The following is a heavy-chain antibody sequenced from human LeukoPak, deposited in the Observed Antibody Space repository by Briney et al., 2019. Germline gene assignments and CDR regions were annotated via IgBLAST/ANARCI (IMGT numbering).Heavy chain of an antibody. CDR1: GFTFSSYA. D-gene: IGHD6-13*01. Sequence: GGSLRLSCAASGFTFSSYAMSWVRQAPGKGLEWVSAISGSGGSTYYADSVKGRFTISRDNSKNTLYLQMDSLRAEDTAVYYCAKDPSIAGAGRFPHFDYWGQGTLVTVSS. CDR2: ISGSGGST. J-gene: IGHJ4*02. CDR3: AKDPSIAGAGRFPHFDY. V-gene: IGHV3-23*01.